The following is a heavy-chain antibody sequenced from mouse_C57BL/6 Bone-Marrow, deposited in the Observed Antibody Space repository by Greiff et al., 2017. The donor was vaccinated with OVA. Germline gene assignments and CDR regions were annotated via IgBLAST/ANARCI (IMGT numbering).Heavy chain of an antibody. V-gene: IGHV1-55*01. CDR1: GYTFTSYW. D-gene: IGHD5-1*01. CDR2: IYPGSGST. J-gene: IGHJ3*01. CDR3: GSTFFFAY. Sequence: VQLQQSGAELVKPGASVKMSCKASGYTFTSYWITWVKQRPGQGLEWIGDIYPGSGSTNYNEKFKSKATLTVDKSSSTAYMQLSSLTSEDSAVYYCGSTFFFAYWGQGTLVTVSA.